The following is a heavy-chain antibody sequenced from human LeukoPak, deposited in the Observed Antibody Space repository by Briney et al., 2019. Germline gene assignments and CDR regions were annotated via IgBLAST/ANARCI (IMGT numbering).Heavy chain of an antibody. CDR2: IGTSSTTI. V-gene: IGHV3-48*01. CDR3: ASRTCSGGSCYGY. CDR1: GFTFSSYT. D-gene: IGHD2-15*01. J-gene: IGHJ4*02. Sequence: GGSLRLSCAASGFTFSSYTMNWVRQPPGKGLEWVSNIGTSSTTIYYADSVKGRFTISRDNAKNSLYLQMNSLRADDTAVYYCASRTCSGGSCYGYWGQGTLVTVSS.